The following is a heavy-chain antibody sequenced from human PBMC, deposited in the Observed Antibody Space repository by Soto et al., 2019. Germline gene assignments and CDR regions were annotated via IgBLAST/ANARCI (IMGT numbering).Heavy chain of an antibody. V-gene: IGHV4-59*01. CDR1: GDSISTFY. J-gene: IGHJ4*02. D-gene: IGHD3-22*01. CDR2: VYYTGST. Sequence: LSLTCTVSGDSISTFYWGWMRQSPGKELEWIGYVYYTGSTNYNPSLKSRVTISVDRSKNQFSLKLTSANAADTAVYYCARGRTLRNYADDSSDYFYFFDYWGQGTQVTVSS. CDR3: ARGRTLRNYADDSSDYFYFFDY.